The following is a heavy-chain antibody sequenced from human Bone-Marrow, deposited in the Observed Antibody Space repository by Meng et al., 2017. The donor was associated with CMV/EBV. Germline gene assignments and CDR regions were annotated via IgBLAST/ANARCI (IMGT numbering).Heavy chain of an antibody. Sequence: SVKVSCKASGGTFSSYAISWVRQAPGQGLEWMGGIIPILGIANYAQKFQGRVTITADKSTSTAYMELSSLRSEDTAVYYCARDGPSGYCSSTSCHGDYYYYGMDVWGQGTTVTVSS. V-gene: IGHV1-69*10. CDR2: IIPILGIA. J-gene: IGHJ6*02. CDR1: GGTFSSYA. D-gene: IGHD2-2*01. CDR3: ARDGPSGYCSSTSCHGDYYYYGMDV.